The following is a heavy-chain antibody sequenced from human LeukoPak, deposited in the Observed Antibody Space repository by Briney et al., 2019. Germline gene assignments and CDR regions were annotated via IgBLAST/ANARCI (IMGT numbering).Heavy chain of an antibody. V-gene: IGHV4-34*01. J-gene: IGHJ4*02. CDR2: INHSGST. CDR3: ARAYLWFGEQADY. CDR1: GGSFSGYY. Sequence: SETLSLTCAVYGGSFSGYYWSWIRQPPGKGLEWIGEINHSGSTNYNPSLKSRVTISADTSKNQFSLKLSSVTAADTAVYYCARAYLWFGEQADYWGQRTLVTVSS. D-gene: IGHD3-10*01.